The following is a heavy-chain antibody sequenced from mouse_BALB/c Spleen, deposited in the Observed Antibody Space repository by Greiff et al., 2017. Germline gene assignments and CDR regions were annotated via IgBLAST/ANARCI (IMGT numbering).Heavy chain of an antibody. V-gene: IGHV7-3*02. D-gene: IGHD2-1*01. Sequence: EVKVEESGGGLVQPGGSLRLSCATSGFTFTDYYMSWVRQPPGKALEWLGFIRNKANGYTTEYSASVKGRFTISRDNSQSILYLQMNTLRAEDSATYYCAREGSYGTFDYWGQGTTLTVSS. J-gene: IGHJ2*01. CDR1: GFTFTDYY. CDR2: IRNKANGYTT. CDR3: AREGSYGTFDY.